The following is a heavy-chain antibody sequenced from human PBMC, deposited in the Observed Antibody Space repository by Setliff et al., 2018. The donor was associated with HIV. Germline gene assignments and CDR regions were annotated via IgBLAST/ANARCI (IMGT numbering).Heavy chain of an antibody. J-gene: IGHJ6*03. Sequence: GASVKVSCKASGDTFSSYAINWVRQAPGQGLEWMGGIIPIFGTANYAQKFQGRVTITADESTSTAYMELSSLRSEDTAVYYCARGEKRFLEWLPLDYYYYYYMDVWGKGITVTVSS. CDR2: IIPIFGTA. V-gene: IGHV1-69*13. CDR1: GDTFSSYA. CDR3: ARGEKRFLEWLPLDYYYYYYMDV. D-gene: IGHD3-3*01.